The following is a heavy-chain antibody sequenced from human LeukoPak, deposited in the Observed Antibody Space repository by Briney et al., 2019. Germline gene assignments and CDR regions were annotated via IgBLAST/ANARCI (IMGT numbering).Heavy chain of an antibody. D-gene: IGHD6-13*01. Sequence: SQTLSLTCAISGDSVSSNSATWTWISQSPSRGLEWLGRTYYRSKWYNEYAISVKGRITINPDTSRNQFSLQLNSVTPEDTAVYYCARGSSSNSWYFDYWGQGTLVTVSS. CDR2: TYYRSKWYN. V-gene: IGHV6-1*01. CDR3: ARGSSSNSWYFDY. CDR1: GDSVSSNSAT. J-gene: IGHJ4*02.